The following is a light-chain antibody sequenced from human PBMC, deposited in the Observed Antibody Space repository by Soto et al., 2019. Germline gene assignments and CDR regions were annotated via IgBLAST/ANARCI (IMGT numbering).Light chain of an antibody. V-gene: IGLV2-23*02. Sequence: QSALTQPASVSGSPGQSITISCTGTSSDLRSDNLVSWYQQHPGKAPKFIIYEVSQRPAGVSYRFSGSKSGNTAYLTISGLQAEDEADYYCCSYAGSITYVFGTGTKLTVL. CDR1: SSDLRSDNL. CDR2: EVS. J-gene: IGLJ1*01. CDR3: CSYAGSITYV.